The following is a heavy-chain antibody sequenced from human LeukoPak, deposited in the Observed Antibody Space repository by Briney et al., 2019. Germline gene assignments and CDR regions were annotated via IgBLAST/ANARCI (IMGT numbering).Heavy chain of an antibody. CDR1: GFTCSSYS. CDR2: ISSSSSYI. D-gene: IGHD2-2*01. Sequence: GGSLRLSCAASGFTCSSYSMNWGRQAAGKGGEWVSSISSSSSYIYYADSVKGRFTISRDNAKNSLYLQMNSLRAEDTAVYYCARDVHCSSTSCYPNYYYYYMDVWGKGTTVTVSS. J-gene: IGHJ6*03. V-gene: IGHV3-21*01. CDR3: ARDVHCSSTSCYPNYYYYYMDV.